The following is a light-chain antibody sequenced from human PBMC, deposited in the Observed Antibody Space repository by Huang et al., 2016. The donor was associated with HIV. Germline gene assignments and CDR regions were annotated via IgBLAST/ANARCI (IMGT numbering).Light chain of an antibody. CDR3: QQYGSSPTWT. Sequence: EIVLTQSPGTLSLSPGERASQTISSSFLAWYQQKPGQAPRLLIYGASTRATGIPDRFSGSVFGTDFTLTISRLEPEDFAVYYCQQYGSSPTWTYGQGTKVEI. CDR2: GAS. CDR1: QTISSSF. J-gene: IGKJ1*01. V-gene: IGKV3-20*01.